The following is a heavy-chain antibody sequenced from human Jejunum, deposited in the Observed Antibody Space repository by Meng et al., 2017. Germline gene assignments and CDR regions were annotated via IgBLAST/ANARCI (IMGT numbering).Heavy chain of an antibody. CDR3: TREHTTSFFSDY. J-gene: IGHJ4*02. CDR2: LNWNGDST. V-gene: IGHV3-20*04. CDR1: GFTFDNYG. D-gene: IGHD2-2*01. Sequence: QVGECGGGVVRPGGSLRLSCAATGFTFDNYGMTWVRQVPGKGLEWVSALNWNGDSTGYADSVKGRFTISRDNAKNSLYLQMNSLRAEDTALYYCTREHTTSFFSDYWGQGTLVTVSS.